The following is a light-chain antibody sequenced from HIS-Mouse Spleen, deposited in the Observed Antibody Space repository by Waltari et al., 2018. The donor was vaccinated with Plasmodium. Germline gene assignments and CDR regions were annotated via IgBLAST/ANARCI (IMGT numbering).Light chain of an antibody. CDR1: QSVSSN. CDR3: QQYNNWPPYT. CDR2: GAS. Sequence: EIVMTQSPATLSVSPGARATLSCRASQSVSSNLAWYQQKPGQAPRLLRYGASTRAPGIPARFSGSGSGTEFTLTISSLQSEDFAVYYCQQYNNWPPYTFGQGTKLEIK. J-gene: IGKJ2*01. V-gene: IGKV3-15*01.